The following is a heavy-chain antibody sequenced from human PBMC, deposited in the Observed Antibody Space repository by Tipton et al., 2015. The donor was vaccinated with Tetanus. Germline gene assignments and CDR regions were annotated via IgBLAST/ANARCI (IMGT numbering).Heavy chain of an antibody. Sequence: SLRLSCAASGFTFSSYAMSWVRQAPGKGLEWVSAISGSGGSTYYADSVKGRFTISRDNSKNTLYLKMNSLRAGDPAVYYCAKDWLALGRSARLDYWGQGTLVTVSS. CDR1: GFTFSSYA. CDR3: AKDWLALGRSARLDY. D-gene: IGHD3-9*01. V-gene: IGHV3-23*01. J-gene: IGHJ4*02. CDR2: ISGSGGST.